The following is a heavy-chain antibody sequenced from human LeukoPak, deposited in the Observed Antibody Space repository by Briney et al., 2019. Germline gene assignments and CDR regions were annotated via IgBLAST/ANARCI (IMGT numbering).Heavy chain of an antibody. Sequence: GGSLRLSCAASGFTFSNYAMSWVRQAPGKGLEWVSAISGSGGSTYYAESVKGRFTISRDNSKNTLYLQMNSLRAEDTAVYYCAKDLPLKAVAENPYYFDYWGQGTLVTVSS. CDR1: GFTFSNYA. D-gene: IGHD6-19*01. CDR2: ISGSGGST. V-gene: IGHV3-23*01. J-gene: IGHJ4*02. CDR3: AKDLPLKAVAENPYYFDY.